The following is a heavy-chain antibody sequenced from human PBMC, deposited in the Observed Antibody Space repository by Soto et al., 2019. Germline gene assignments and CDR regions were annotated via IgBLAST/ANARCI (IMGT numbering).Heavy chain of an antibody. Sequence: PGGSLRLSCAASGFTFSSYAMSWVRQAPGKGLEWVSAISGSGGSTYYADSVKGRFTISRDNSKNTLYLQMNSLRAEDTAVYYCANEAVAGTGMILAFDIWGQGTMVTVSS. D-gene: IGHD6-19*01. CDR1: GFTFSSYA. V-gene: IGHV3-23*01. J-gene: IGHJ3*02. CDR2: ISGSGGST. CDR3: ANEAVAGTGMILAFDI.